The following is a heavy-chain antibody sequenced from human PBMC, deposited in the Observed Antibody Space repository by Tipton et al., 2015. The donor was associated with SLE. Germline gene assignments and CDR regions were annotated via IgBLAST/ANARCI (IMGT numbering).Heavy chain of an antibody. D-gene: IGHD2/OR15-2a*01. Sequence: TLSLTCSVSGGSITSYYWSWIRQPPGKGLEWIGHIYHSDYTSYNPSLKSRVFISIDTSKKQFSLRLSSVAAADTAVYYCARQEYSQFGLVGFDPWGQGTLVTVSS. CDR1: GGSITSYY. CDR3: ARQEYSQFGLVGFDP. V-gene: IGHV4-59*08. J-gene: IGHJ5*02. CDR2: IYHSDYT.